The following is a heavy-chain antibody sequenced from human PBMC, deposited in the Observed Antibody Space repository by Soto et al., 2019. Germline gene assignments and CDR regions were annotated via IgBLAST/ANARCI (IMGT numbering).Heavy chain of an antibody. Sequence: PGGSLRLSCATSGFTFSDYYMTLVRLAPGKGLQWVPYIAQYGSEIYNVDSVKGRFTISRDNAENSVHLQMNSLTAEETALYYCARWSKATEVWGKETSLTTSS. CDR3: ARWSKATEV. V-gene: IGHV3-7*03. J-gene: IGHJ6*04. CDR1: GFTFSDYY. D-gene: IGHD5-12*01. CDR2: IAQYGSEI.